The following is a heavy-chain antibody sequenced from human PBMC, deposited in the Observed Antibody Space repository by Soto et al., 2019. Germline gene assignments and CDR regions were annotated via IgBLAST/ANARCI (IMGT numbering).Heavy chain of an antibody. CDR3: GRKGYGDYGGMDV. D-gene: IGHD4-17*01. Sequence: KPGGSLRLSCAASGFTFSSYSMNWVRQAPGKGLEWVSSIRSDSSYIYYADSVKGRFTISRDNAENSLYLQMNSLRAEDTAVYYCGRKGYGDYGGMDVWGQGTTVTVSS. V-gene: IGHV3-21*01. J-gene: IGHJ6*02. CDR1: GFTFSSYS. CDR2: IRSDSSYI.